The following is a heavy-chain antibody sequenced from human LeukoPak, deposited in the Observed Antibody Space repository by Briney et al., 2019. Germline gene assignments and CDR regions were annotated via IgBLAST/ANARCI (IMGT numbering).Heavy chain of an antibody. CDR1: GYSFTTYW. CDR2: IYPGDSDT. V-gene: IGHV5-51*01. D-gene: IGHD5-24*01. Sequence: AGESLKISCKGSGYSFTTYWIGWVRQMPGKGLEWIGIIYPGDSDTRYSPSFQGQVTISADKSISTAYLQWSSLKASDTAMYYCARHSEMASDSWFDPWGQGTLVTVSS. CDR3: ARHSEMASDSWFDP. J-gene: IGHJ5*02.